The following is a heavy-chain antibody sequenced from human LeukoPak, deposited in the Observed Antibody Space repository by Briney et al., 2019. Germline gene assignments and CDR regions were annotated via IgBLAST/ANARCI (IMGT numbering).Heavy chain of an antibody. V-gene: IGHV3-23*01. CDR3: AKDDAYYYDSSGNPMALGMDV. CDR2: ISCRGGST. CDR1: GFTFSSYA. J-gene: IGHJ6*02. D-gene: IGHD3-22*01. Sequence: GGSMRLSCAASGFTFSSYAMSWVRHAPGKGLEWVSAISCRGGSTYYADSVKGRFSISRDNSKNTLYLQMNSLRAEDTAVYYCAKDDAYYYDSSGNPMALGMDVWGQGTTVTVSS.